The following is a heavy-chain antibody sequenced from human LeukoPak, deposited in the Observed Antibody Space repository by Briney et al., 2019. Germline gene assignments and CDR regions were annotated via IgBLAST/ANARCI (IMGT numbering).Heavy chain of an antibody. D-gene: IGHD6-13*01. CDR3: ARVGSSWRYFDY. J-gene: IGHJ4*02. CDR1: GFTVSSNY. CDR2: IYSGGST. Sequence: GGSLRLSCAASGFTVSSNYMSWVHQAPGKGLEWVSVIYSGGSTYYADSVKGRFTISRDNSKNTLYLQMNSLRAEDTAVYYCARVGSSWRYFDYWGQGTLVTVSS. V-gene: IGHV3-53*01.